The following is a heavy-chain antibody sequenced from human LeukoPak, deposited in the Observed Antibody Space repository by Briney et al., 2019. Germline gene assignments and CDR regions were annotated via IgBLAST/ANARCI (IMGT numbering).Heavy chain of an antibody. D-gene: IGHD5-12*01. J-gene: IGHJ4*02. CDR3: ATQWGYDSMGFDY. Sequence: GGSLRLSCAASGFTFSNYGMHWVRQAPGKGLEWVAVISYDGSNKYYADSVKGRFTISRDNSKNTLYLQMNSLRAEDTAVYYCATQWGYDSMGFDYWGQGTLVTVSS. V-gene: IGHV3-30*03. CDR1: GFTFSNYG. CDR2: ISYDGSNK.